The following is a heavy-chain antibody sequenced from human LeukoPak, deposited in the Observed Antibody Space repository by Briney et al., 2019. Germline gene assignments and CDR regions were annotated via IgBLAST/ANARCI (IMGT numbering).Heavy chain of an antibody. CDR3: ARELQEMATRFFDY. CDR2: INWNGGGT. V-gene: IGHV3-20*04. Sequence: PGGSLRLSCAASGFTFDDYGMSWVRQSPGKRQEWVSGINWNGGGTGYAESVKGRFTISRDNAKNSLYLQMNSRRAENTALYYCARELQEMATRFFDYWGQGTLVTVSS. J-gene: IGHJ4*02. D-gene: IGHD5-24*01. CDR1: GFTFDDYG.